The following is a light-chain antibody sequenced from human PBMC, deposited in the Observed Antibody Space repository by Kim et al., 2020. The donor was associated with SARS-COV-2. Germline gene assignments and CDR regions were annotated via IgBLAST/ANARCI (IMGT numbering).Light chain of an antibody. CDR2: YYS. J-gene: IGLJ1*01. Sequence: SYELIQPPSVSVAPGKTARITCGGNNIGSKSVHWYQQKPGQAPVLVIYYYSDRPSGIPERFSGSNSGNTATLTISRVEAGDEADYYCQVWDSSSDHYVFG. CDR1: NIGSKS. V-gene: IGLV3-21*04. CDR3: QVWDSSSDHYV.